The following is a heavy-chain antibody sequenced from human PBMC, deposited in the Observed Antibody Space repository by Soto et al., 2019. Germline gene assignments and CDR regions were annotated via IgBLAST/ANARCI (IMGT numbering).Heavy chain of an antibody. Sequence: SETLSLTCTVSGGSISSYYWSWIRQPPGKGLEWIGYIYYSGSTNYNPSLKSRVTISVDTSKNQFSLKLSSVTAADTAVYYCARVADSSSALFDYWGQGTLVTVSS. J-gene: IGHJ4*02. D-gene: IGHD6-6*01. V-gene: IGHV4-59*01. CDR1: GGSISSYY. CDR2: IYYSGST. CDR3: ARVADSSSALFDY.